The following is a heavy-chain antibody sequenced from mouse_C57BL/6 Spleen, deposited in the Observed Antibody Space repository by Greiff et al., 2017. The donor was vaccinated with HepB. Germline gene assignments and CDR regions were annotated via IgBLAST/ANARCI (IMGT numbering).Heavy chain of an antibody. Sequence: QVQLQQPGAELVKPGASVKLSCKASGYTFTSYWMHWVKQRPGQGLEWIGMIHPNSGSTNYNEKFKSKATLTVDKSSSTAYMQLSSLTSEDSAVYYCAREGNDGYFCFDVWGTGTTVTVSS. D-gene: IGHD2-3*01. CDR1: GYTFTSYW. V-gene: IGHV1-64*01. CDR3: AREGNDGYFCFDV. CDR2: IHPNSGST. J-gene: IGHJ1*03.